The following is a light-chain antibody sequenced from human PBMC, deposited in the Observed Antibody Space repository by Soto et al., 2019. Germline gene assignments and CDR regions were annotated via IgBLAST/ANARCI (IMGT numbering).Light chain of an antibody. J-gene: IGKJ5*01. Sequence: EIVMTQSPATLSVSPGERVTLFCMASQTVGRNLAWYQHKPGQVPRLLISSSLTRATGIPARFSGSGSGTEFTLTISSLQSEDFGIYYCEQYDNWPTVGQGTRLEIK. CDR1: QTVGRN. CDR2: SSL. V-gene: IGKV3-15*01. CDR3: EQYDNWPT.